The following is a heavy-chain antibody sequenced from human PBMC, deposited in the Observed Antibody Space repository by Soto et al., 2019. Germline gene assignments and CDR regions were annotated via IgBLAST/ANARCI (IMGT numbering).Heavy chain of an antibody. CDR2: IRSKAYGGTT. J-gene: IGHJ6*02. Sequence: HPGGSLRLSCTASGFTFGDYAMSWVRQAPGKGLEWVGFIRSKAYGGTTEYAASVKGRFTISRDDSKSIAYLQMNSLKTEDTAVYYCTRVLGRGYSYGHPHYYYGVDVWGQGTTVTVSS. V-gene: IGHV3-49*04. D-gene: IGHD5-18*01. CDR1: GFTFGDYA. CDR3: TRVLGRGYSYGHPHYYYGVDV.